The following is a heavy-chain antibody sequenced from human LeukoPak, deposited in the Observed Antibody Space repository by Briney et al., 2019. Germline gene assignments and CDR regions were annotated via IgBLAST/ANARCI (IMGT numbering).Heavy chain of an antibody. Sequence: GGSLRLSCAASGFTFNNYWMHWVRQAPGKGLVWVSRINSDGSSTNYADSVRGRFTISRDNAKKTLYLQLNSLRADDTGVYYCARVAYYYYGMDVWGQGITVIVSS. J-gene: IGHJ6*02. CDR3: ARVAYYYYGMDV. CDR1: GFTFNNYW. CDR2: INSDGSST. V-gene: IGHV3-74*01. D-gene: IGHD5-12*01.